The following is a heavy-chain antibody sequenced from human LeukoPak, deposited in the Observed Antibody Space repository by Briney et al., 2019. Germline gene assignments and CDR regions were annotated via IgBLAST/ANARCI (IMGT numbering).Heavy chain of an antibody. J-gene: IGHJ4*02. CDR1: GYTFTSYY. CDR2: INPGGGGT. D-gene: IGHD3-10*01. V-gene: IGHV1-46*01. Sequence: GASVKVSCKASGYTFTSYYMHWVRQAPGQGLEWMGVINPGGGGTSYAQKFQDRVTMTRDTSTSTVYMELSSLRSEDTAVYYCARVRTVGIRGPLDHWGQGTPVTVSS. CDR3: ARVRTVGIRGPLDH.